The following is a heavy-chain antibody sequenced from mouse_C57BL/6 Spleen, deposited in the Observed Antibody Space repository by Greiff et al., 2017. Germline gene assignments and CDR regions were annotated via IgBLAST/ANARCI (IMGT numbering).Heavy chain of an antibody. D-gene: IGHD2-3*01. CDR2: IVPGSGNT. V-gene: IGHV1-9*01. CDR1: GYTFTGYW. CDR3: ATDGCYFDY. J-gene: IGHJ2*01. Sequence: VQLQQSGAELMKPGASVKLSCKASGYTFTGYWIEWVKQRPGHGLEWIGEIVPGSGNTNYNEKFKGKATFTVDTSSNTAYMQLSSLTTEDSAIYDGATDGCYFDYWGQGTTLTVSS.